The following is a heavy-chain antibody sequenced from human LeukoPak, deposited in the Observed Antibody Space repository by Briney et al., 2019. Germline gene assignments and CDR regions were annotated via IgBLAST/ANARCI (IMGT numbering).Heavy chain of an antibody. CDR1: GGSISSYY. Sequence: SETLSLTCTVSGGSISSYYWSWIRQPPGKGLEWIGYIYYSGSTNYNPSLKSRVTISVDTSKNQFSLKLSSVTAADTAVYYCARDDYSNKGYFDYWGQGTLVTVSS. CDR2: IYYSGST. V-gene: IGHV4-59*01. J-gene: IGHJ4*02. CDR3: ARDDYSNKGYFDY. D-gene: IGHD4-11*01.